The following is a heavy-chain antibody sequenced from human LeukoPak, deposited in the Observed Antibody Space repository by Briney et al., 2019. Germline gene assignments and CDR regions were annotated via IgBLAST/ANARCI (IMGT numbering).Heavy chain of an antibody. J-gene: IGHJ4*02. V-gene: IGHV3-30-3*01. CDR2: ISYDGSNK. D-gene: IGHD3-22*01. CDR1: EFTFSSYA. CDR3: ARGSDYYDSSGYYWFDY. Sequence: GGSWRPSCPALEFTFSSYAMHWVGRAPGKGLEWGAVISYDGSNKYYADSVKGRFTISRDNSKNTLYLQMNSLRAEDTAVYYCARGSDYYDSSGYYWFDYWGQGTLVTVSS.